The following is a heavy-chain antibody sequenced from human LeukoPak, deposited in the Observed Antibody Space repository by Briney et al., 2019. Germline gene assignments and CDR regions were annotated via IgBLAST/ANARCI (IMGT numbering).Heavy chain of an antibody. CDR2: ISSSGSTI. CDR3: ARDWSGYPFDY. D-gene: IGHD3-3*01. Sequence: GGSLRLSCAASGFTFSDYYMSWIRQAPVKGLEWVSYISSSGSTIYYADSVKGRFTISRDKAKNSLYLQMNSLRAEDTAVYYCARDWSGYPFDYWGQGTLVTVSS. J-gene: IGHJ4*02. V-gene: IGHV3-11*01. CDR1: GFTFSDYY.